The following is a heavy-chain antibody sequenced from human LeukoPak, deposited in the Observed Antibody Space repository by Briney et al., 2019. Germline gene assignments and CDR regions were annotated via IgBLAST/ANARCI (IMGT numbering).Heavy chain of an antibody. D-gene: IGHD5-12*01. CDR3: ARIVATIVVYYYYYMDV. CDR2: IYSDNT. V-gene: IGHV3-53*01. Sequence: GGSLRLSCTVSGFTVSSNSMSWVRQAPGKGLEWVSFIYSDNTHYSDSVKGRFTISRDNSKNTLYLQMNSLRAEDTAVYYCARIVATIVVYYYYYMDVWGKGTTVTISS. CDR1: GFTVSSNS. J-gene: IGHJ6*03.